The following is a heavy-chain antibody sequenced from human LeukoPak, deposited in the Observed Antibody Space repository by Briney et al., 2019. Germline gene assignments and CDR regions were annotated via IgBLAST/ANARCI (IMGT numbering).Heavy chain of an antibody. CDR3: ARAPYYDFWSGYYSKYYYGMDV. CDR2: INHSGST. D-gene: IGHD3-3*01. J-gene: IGHJ6*02. V-gene: IGHV4-34*01. CDR1: GFTLSSYA. Sequence: GSLRLSSAASGFTLSSYAMSWVRQPPGKGLEWIGEINHSGSTNYNPSLKSRVTISVDTSKNQFSLKLSSVTAADTAVYYCARAPYYDFWSGYYSKYYYGMDVWGQGTTVTVSS.